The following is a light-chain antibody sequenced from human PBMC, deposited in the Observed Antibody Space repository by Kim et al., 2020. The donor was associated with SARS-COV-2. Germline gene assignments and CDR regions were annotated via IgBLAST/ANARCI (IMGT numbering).Light chain of an antibody. V-gene: IGKV1-16*01. CDR2: AAS. CDR1: QDISNY. Sequence: DIRMTQFPSSLSASVGDRVTITCRASQDISNYLAWFQQKPGKAPKSLIYAASSLQTGVPSRFSGSASGTHFTLTISSLQPDDFATYYCQQYNSYPTFGEGTKVDIK. CDR3: QQYNSYPT. J-gene: IGKJ1*01.